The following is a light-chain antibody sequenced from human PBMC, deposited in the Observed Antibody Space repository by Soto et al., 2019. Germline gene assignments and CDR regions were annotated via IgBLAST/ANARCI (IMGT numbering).Light chain of an antibody. J-gene: IGKJ5*01. CDR1: QNIDIN. Sequence: EIVMTQSPATLSVSPGEKSTLSCRASQNIDINIVWYQQTPGQAPRLLISRASSRATGIPDRFSGSGSGTDFTLIISRVEPEDFALYHCQQYGSSPGTFGQGTRREIK. V-gene: IGKV3-20*01. CDR2: RAS. CDR3: QQYGSSPGT.